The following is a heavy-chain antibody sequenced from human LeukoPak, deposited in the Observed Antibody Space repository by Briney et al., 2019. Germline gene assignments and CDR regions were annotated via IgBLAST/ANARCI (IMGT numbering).Heavy chain of an antibody. CDR3: AREQDYDYVWGSYRTFDY. D-gene: IGHD3-16*02. CDR1: GYSISSGYY. Sequence: PSETLSLTCAVSGYSISSGYYWDWIRQPPGKGLECIGIIYHSGSTYYNPSLKSRVTISVDTSKNQFSLKLSSVTAADTAVYYCAREQDYDYVWGSYRTFDYWGQGTLVTVSS. CDR2: IYHSGST. V-gene: IGHV4-38-2*02. J-gene: IGHJ4*02.